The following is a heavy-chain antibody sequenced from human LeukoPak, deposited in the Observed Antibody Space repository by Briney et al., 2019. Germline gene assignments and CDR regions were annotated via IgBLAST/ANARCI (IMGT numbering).Heavy chain of an antibody. CDR1: GYTFTSYG. J-gene: IGHJ4*02. D-gene: IGHD3-22*01. CDR3: TTDYYYDSSGSYYTIDY. CDR2: INPSGGST. Sequence: ASVKVSCKASGYTFTSYGISWVRQAPGQGLEWMGIINPSGGSTSYAQKFQGRVTMTRDMSTSTVYMELSSLRSEDTAVYYCTTDYYYDSSGSYYTIDYWGQGTLVTVSS. V-gene: IGHV1-46*01.